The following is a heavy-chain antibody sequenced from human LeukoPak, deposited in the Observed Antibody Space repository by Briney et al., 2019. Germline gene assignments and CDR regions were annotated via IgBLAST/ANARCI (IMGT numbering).Heavy chain of an antibody. CDR1: GGSISSYY. J-gene: IGHJ4*02. V-gene: IGHV4-4*09. CDR3: ATYSGSSGFAY. Sequence: SGTLSLTCTVSGGSISSYYWSWIRQAPGKGLEWIGYIHTSGSTNYNPSLQSRVTISLDTSNNQFSLKLSSVTAADTAVYYCATYSGSSGFAYWGQGTLVTVSS. CDR2: IHTSGST. D-gene: IGHD1-26*01.